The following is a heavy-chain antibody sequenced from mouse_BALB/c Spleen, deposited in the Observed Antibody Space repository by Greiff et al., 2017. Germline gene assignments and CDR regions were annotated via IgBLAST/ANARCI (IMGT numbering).Heavy chain of an antibody. J-gene: IGHJ2*01. D-gene: IGHD2-2*01. CDR3: NAMRLPLDY. CDR2: IDPENGDT. Sequence: EVQLQQSGAELVRSGASVKLSCTASGFNIKDYYMHWVKQRPEQGLEWIGWIDPENGDTEYALKFQGKATMTADTSSNTAYLQLSSLTSEDTAVYYCNAMRLPLDYWGQGTTLTVSS. V-gene: IGHV14-4*02. CDR1: GFNIKDYY.